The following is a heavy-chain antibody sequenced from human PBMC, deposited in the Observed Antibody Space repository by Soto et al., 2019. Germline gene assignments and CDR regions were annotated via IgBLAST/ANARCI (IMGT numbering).Heavy chain of an antibody. D-gene: IGHD3-22*01. Sequence: QVQLVQSGAEVKKPGSSVKVSCKASGGTFSNYGVNWVRQAPGQGLAWMGGIITIFGTAKYEQKFQGRVTITADDSTRTDYMELSSLRSEDTAVYYCARDCTLYDSSAYYYLYWGQGTLVTVSS. J-gene: IGHJ4*02. CDR1: GGTFSNYG. CDR3: ARDCTLYDSSAYYYLY. V-gene: IGHV1-69*01. CDR2: IITIFGTA.